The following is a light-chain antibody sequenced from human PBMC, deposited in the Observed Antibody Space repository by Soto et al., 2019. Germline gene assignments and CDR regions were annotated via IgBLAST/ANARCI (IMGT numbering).Light chain of an antibody. J-gene: IGKJ1*01. Sequence: EIVLTQSPGTLSLSPGERATLSCRASQSVSNNYLAWYQQKPGQAPRLLIYGASSRATGIPDRFSGSGSGTDFTLTISRLEPEDFAVYYCQQLGTFGQGTKVEIK. CDR1: QSVSNNY. V-gene: IGKV3-20*01. CDR2: GAS. CDR3: QQLGT.